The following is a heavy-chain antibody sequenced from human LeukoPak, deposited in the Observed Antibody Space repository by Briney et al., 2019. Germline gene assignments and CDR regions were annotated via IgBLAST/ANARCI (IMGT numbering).Heavy chain of an antibody. CDR3: AKELGVPAAGWQIQQ. CDR1: GLNFTRHG. V-gene: IGHV3-33*06. J-gene: IGHJ1*01. CDR2: IWHTSMSA. D-gene: IGHD6-13*01. Sequence: GSSLRLSCGTSGLNFTRHGMHWVRHAPGKGLEWVAVIWHTSMSAFYSDSVKGRFIISRDNSRNTLYLQMSNLGADDTAVYYCAKELGVPAAGWQIQQWGLGTLVTVSS.